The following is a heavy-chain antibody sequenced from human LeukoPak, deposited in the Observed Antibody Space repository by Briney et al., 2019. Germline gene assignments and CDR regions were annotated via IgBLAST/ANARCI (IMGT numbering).Heavy chain of an antibody. V-gene: IGHV3-15*01. CDR3: TTGYSSSWYDAFDI. CDR2: IKSKTDGGTT. J-gene: IGHJ3*02. CDR1: GFTFSSYA. D-gene: IGHD6-13*01. Sequence: PGGSLRLSCAASGFTFSSYAMSWVRQAPGKGLEWVGRIKSKTDGGTTDYAAPVKGRFTISRDDSKNTLYLQMNSLKTEDTAVYYCTTGYSSSWYDAFDIWGQGTMVTVSS.